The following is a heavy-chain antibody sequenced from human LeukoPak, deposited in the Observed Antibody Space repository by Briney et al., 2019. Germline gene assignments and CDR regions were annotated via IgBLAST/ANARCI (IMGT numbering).Heavy chain of an antibody. Sequence: GGSLRLSCAASGIYDMSWVRQAPGKGLEWVSSFSDNDENTYYADSVKGRFTMSRDNSRNTLYLQMNNLRAEDTAVYYCAKRGYCSVASCSQTPYYFDYWGQGTLVTVSS. CDR1: GIYD. D-gene: IGHD2-15*01. J-gene: IGHJ4*02. CDR2: FSDNDENT. V-gene: IGHV3-23*01. CDR3: AKRGYCSVASCSQTPYYFDY.